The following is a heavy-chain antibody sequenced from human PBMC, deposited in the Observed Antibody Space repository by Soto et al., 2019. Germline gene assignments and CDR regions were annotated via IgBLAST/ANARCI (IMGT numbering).Heavy chain of an antibody. CDR3: ARHLIIKYSSGWYAEYFQH. D-gene: IGHD6-19*01. Sequence: SETLSLTCTVSGGSISSSSYYWGWIRQPPEKGLEWIGSIYYSGSTYYNPSLKSRVTISVDTSKNQFSLKLSSVTAADTAVYYCARHLIIKYSSGWYAEYFQHWGQGTLVTVSS. J-gene: IGHJ1*01. CDR1: GGSISSSSYY. CDR2: IYYSGST. V-gene: IGHV4-39*01.